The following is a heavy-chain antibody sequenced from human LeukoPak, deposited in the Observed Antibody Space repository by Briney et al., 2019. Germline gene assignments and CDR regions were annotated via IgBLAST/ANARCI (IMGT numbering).Heavy chain of an antibody. CDR2: ISYDGSNK. V-gene: IGHV3-30*04. CDR3: ARNDAFDI. Sequence: GRTLRLSSAASGCTFRSYAMHWVRQAPGKGLEWVAVISYDGSNKYYADSVKGRFTIFRDNSKNTLYLQMNSLRAEDTAVYYCARNDAFDIWGQGTMVTVSS. J-gene: IGHJ3*02. CDR1: GCTFRSYA.